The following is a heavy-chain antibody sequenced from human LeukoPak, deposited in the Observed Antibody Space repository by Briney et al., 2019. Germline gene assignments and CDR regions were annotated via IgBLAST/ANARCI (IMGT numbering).Heavy chain of an antibody. V-gene: IGHV1-2*02. Sequence: ASVKVSCRASGYTFSGYFMHWVRQAPGQGLEWMGWIYPNSGGTKYAQKFQGRVTMTRDTSISTIYMELSSLRSDDTAVYYCARSSGSSNFDYWGQGTLVTVPS. CDR3: ARSSGSSNFDY. D-gene: IGHD1-26*01. J-gene: IGHJ4*02. CDR1: GYTFSGYF. CDR2: IYPNSGGT.